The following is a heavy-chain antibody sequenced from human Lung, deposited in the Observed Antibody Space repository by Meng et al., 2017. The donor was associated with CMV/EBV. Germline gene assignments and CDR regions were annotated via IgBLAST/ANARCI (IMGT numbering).Heavy chain of an antibody. CDR2: IIPIFSIA. CDR1: GGTFSSYA. Sequence: SVXVSXXASGGTFSSYAFSWVRQAPGQGLEWMGGIIPIFSIANYAQKFQGRVTITTDESTSTAYMELSSLRSEDTAVYYCARDRTGDCSSTSCYNYYYYYGMAVWGTWTXFPVAS. V-gene: IGHV1-69*05. CDR3: ARDRTGDCSSTSCYNYYYYYGMAV. J-gene: IGHJ6*04. D-gene: IGHD2-2*02.